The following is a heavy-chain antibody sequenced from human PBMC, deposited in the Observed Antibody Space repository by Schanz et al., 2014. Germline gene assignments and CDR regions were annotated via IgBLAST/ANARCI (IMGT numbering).Heavy chain of an antibody. V-gene: IGHV1-69*02. CDR1: GGTFSTYT. Sequence: QVQLVQSEAEVKKPGSSVKVSCKASGGTFSTYTISWVRQAPGQGLEWMGKIIPVLNIATYAQRFQGRVTITADKSTSTASMELSSLRSEDTAVYYCASSGAGYSSSWDFDYWGQGTLVTVSS. D-gene: IGHD6-13*01. CDR3: ASSGAGYSSSWDFDY. CDR2: IIPVLNIA. J-gene: IGHJ4*02.